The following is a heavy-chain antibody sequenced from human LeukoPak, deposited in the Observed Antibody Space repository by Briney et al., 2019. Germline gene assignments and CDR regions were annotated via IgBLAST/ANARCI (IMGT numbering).Heavy chain of an antibody. J-gene: IGHJ5*02. CDR3: ARPLKYYYGSETYFWFDP. V-gene: IGHV3-7*01. Sequence: GGSLRLSCATSGFTFRNYWMSWVRQAPGKGLEWVANINQDGSEKYYVDSVKGRFTISRDNAKNSLYLQMNSLRAEDAAVYYCARPLKYYYGSETYFWFDPWGQGTLVTVSS. CDR1: GFTFRNYW. CDR2: INQDGSEK. D-gene: IGHD3-10*01.